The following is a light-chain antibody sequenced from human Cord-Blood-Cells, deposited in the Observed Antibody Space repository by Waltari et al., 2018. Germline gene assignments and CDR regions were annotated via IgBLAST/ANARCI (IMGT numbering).Light chain of an antibody. CDR1: SSDVGGYNY. CDR3: SSYTSSSTWV. V-gene: IGLV2-14*03. J-gene: IGLJ3*02. CDR2: DVS. Sequence: QSALTQPASVSGSPGQSITIPCTGTSSDVGGYNYVPWYQQPPGKAPKLMIYDVSNRPSGVSNRISGSKSGNTASLTISGLQAEDEADYYCSSYTSSSTWVFGGGTKLTVL.